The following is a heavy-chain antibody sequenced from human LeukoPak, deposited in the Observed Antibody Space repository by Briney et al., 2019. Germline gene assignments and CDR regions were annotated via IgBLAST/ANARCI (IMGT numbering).Heavy chain of an antibody. Sequence: GGSLRLSCAASGFTFSRYGMHWVRQAPGKGLEGVAVIWYDGSNKDYTDAVKGRFTISRDNSKNTLYLQMNSLRAEDTAVYYCAKLSEKATTIDYWGQGTLVTVSS. CDR3: AKLSEKATTIDY. D-gene: IGHD5-24*01. CDR1: GFTFSRYG. V-gene: IGHV3-33*06. J-gene: IGHJ4*02. CDR2: IWYDGSNK.